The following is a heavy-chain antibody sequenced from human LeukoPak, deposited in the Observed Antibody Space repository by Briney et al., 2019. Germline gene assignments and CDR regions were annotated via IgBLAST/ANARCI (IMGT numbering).Heavy chain of an antibody. CDR3: ARDGITIFGVVIHAEYFQH. D-gene: IGHD3-3*01. V-gene: IGHV3-21*05. CDR2: ISSSSSHI. J-gene: IGHJ1*01. Sequence: GGSLRLSCAASGFTFRSYEMNWVRQAPGKGLEWLSYISSSSSHIYYADSVKGRFTISRDNAKNSLYLQMNSLRAEDTAVYYCARDGITIFGVVIHAEYFQHWGQGTLVTVSS. CDR1: GFTFRSYE.